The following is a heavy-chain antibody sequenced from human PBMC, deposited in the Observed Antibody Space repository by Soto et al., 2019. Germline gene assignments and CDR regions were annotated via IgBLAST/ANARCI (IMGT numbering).Heavy chain of an antibody. V-gene: IGHV4-4*02. J-gene: IGHJ6*02. Sequence: QVQLQESGPGLVKPSGTLSLTCAVSGGSISSSNWWSWVRQPPGKGLEWIGEIYHSGSTNYNPSLKSRVTISVDKSKNQFSLKLSSVTAADTAVYYCARDFNLVVAAILPNYYGMDVWGQGTTVTVSS. D-gene: IGHD2-15*01. CDR3: ARDFNLVVAAILPNYYGMDV. CDR2: IYHSGST. CDR1: GGSISSSNW.